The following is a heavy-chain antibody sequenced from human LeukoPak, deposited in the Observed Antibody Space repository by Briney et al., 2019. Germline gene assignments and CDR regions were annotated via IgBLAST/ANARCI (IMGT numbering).Heavy chain of an antibody. CDR2: INHSGST. CDR3: ARVRAVAAKTFDY. D-gene: IGHD6-19*01. Sequence: SETLSLTCAVYGGSFSGYYWSWIRQPPGKGLEWIGEINHSGSTNCNPSLKSRVTISVDTSKNQFSLKLSSVTAADTAVYYCARVRAVAAKTFDYWGQGTLVTVSS. J-gene: IGHJ4*02. CDR1: GGSFSGYY. V-gene: IGHV4-34*01.